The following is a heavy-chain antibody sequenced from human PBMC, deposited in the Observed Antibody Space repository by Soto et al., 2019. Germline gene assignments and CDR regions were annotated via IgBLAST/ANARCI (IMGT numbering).Heavy chain of an antibody. CDR1: SGSISSSNW. CDR3: ARAGTLSSEKGSYDDY. CDR2: IYHSGST. V-gene: IGHV4-4*02. Sequence: QVQLQESGPGLVKPSGTLSLTCVVSSGSISSSNWWSWVRQPPGKGLEWIGEIYHSGSTNYNPSLKNQFSLNLSSVTAADTAVYHCARAGTLSSEKGSYDDYWGQVTLVTVSS. D-gene: IGHD3-16*01. J-gene: IGHJ4*02.